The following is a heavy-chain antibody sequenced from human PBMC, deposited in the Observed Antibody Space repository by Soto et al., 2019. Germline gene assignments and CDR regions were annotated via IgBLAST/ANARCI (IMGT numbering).Heavy chain of an antibody. CDR2: IKSKTDGGTT. Sequence: GGSLRLSCAASGFTFSNAWMNWVRQAPGKGLEWVGRIKSKTDGGTTDYAAPVKGRFTISRDDSKNTLYLQMNSLKTEDTAVYYCTTDDDFWSGYSHHDKRRYYYYYYGMDVWGQGTTVTVSS. CDR1: GFTFSNAW. J-gene: IGHJ6*02. V-gene: IGHV3-15*07. CDR3: TTDDDFWSGYSHHDKRRYYYYYYGMDV. D-gene: IGHD3-3*01.